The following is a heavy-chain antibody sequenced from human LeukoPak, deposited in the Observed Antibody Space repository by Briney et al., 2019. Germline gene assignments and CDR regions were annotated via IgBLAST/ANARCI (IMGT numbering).Heavy chain of an antibody. CDR3: ARVPSVPAAMTYYYGMDV. J-gene: IGHJ6*02. D-gene: IGHD2-2*01. Sequence: RGSLRLSCAASGFTFSSYSMNWVRQAPGKGLEWVSSISSSSSYIYYADSVKGRFTISRDSAKNSLYLQMNSLRAEDTAVYYCARVPSVPAAMTYYYGMDVWGQGTTVTVSS. CDR1: GFTFSSYS. CDR2: ISSSSSYI. V-gene: IGHV3-21*01.